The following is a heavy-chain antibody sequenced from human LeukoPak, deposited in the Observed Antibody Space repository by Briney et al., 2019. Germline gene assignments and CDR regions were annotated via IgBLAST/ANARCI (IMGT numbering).Heavy chain of an antibody. Sequence: SVKVSCKASGGAFSSYAISWVRQAPGQGLEWMGGIIPIFGTANYAQKFQGRVTITADESTSTAYMELSSLRSEDTAVYYCARTAVTAMFLDAFDIWGQGTMVTVSS. CDR2: IIPIFGTA. CDR1: GGAFSSYA. D-gene: IGHD2-21*02. J-gene: IGHJ3*02. CDR3: ARTAVTAMFLDAFDI. V-gene: IGHV1-69*13.